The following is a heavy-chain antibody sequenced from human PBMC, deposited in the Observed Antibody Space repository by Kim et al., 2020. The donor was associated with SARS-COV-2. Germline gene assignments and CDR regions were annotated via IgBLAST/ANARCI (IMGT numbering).Heavy chain of an antibody. CDR2: INAGNGNT. V-gene: IGHV1-3*01. J-gene: IGHJ6*02. D-gene: IGHD3-9*01. CDR3: ASGYYDILTPYYYYYGMDV. CDR1: GYTFTSYA. Sequence: ASVKVSCKASGYTFTSYAMHWVRQAPGQRLEWMGWINAGNGNTKYSQKFQGRVTITRDTSASTAYMELSSLRSEDTAVYYCASGYYDILTPYYYYYGMDVWGQGTTVTVSS.